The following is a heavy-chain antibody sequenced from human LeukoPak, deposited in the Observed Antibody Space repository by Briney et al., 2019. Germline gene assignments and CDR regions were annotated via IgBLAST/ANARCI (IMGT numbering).Heavy chain of an antibody. J-gene: IGHJ6*02. D-gene: IGHD5-18*01. CDR2: IYYSGST. CDR1: GGSISSSSYY. Sequence: SETLSLTCTVSGGSISSSSYYWGWLRQPPGKGLEWIGSIYYSGSTYYNPSLKSRVTISVDTSKNQFSLKLSSVTAADTAVYYCARQSVDTAMGTAVWGQGTTVTVSS. V-gene: IGHV4-39*01. CDR3: ARQSVDTAMGTAV.